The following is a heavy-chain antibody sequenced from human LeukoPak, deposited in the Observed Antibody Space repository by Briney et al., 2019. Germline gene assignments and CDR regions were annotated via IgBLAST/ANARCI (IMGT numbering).Heavy chain of an antibody. J-gene: IGHJ3*02. D-gene: IGHD5-18*01. V-gene: IGHV3-11*04. CDR2: ISSSGSTI. CDR3: ATQRGYSYGDAFDI. CDR1: GLTFSDYY. Sequence: PGGPLRLSFAAPGLTFSDYYMSWIGKAPGKGLEWVSYISSSGSTIYYADSVKGRFTISRDNAKNSLYLQMNSLRAEDTAVYYCATQRGYSYGDAFDIWGQGTMVTVSS.